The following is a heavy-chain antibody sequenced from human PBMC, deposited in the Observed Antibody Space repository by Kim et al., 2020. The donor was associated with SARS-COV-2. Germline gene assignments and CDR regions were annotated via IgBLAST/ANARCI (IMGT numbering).Heavy chain of an antibody. CDR2: INHSGST. Sequence: SETLSLTCAVYGGSFSGYYWSWIRQPPGKGLEWIGEINHSGSTNYNPSLKSRVTISVDTSKNQFSLKLSSVTAADTAVYYCARGRRGAYYYGSGSYYPWGQGTLVTVSS. V-gene: IGHV4-34*01. CDR1: GGSFSGYY. CDR3: ARGRRGAYYYGSGSYYP. D-gene: IGHD3-10*01. J-gene: IGHJ5*02.